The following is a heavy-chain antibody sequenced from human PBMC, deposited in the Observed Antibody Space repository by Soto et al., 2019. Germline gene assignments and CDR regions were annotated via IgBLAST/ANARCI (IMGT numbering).Heavy chain of an antibody. CDR2: IKSKSDGGTI. CDR3: TTDLWRIAVVVGSTGYFNP. J-gene: IGHJ5*02. D-gene: IGHD2-15*01. V-gene: IGHV3-15*01. CDR1: GFTFSDAW. Sequence: GGSLRLSCAAYGFTFSDAWMRWVSHAPGKGLDWVGRIKSKSDGGTIEYAAPVRGRFTISRDDYKNTLYLQMNSLKTEDTAVYYCTTDLWRIAVVVGSTGYFNPWGQGTPVTVSS.